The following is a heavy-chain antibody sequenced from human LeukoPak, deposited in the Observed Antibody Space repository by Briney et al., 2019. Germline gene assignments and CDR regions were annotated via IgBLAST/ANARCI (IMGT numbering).Heavy chain of an antibody. CDR3: ARGFTSYYYYYGMDV. Sequence: PGRSLRLSCAASGFTFSSYGMHWVRQAPGEGLEWVAVIWYDGSNKYYADSVKGRFTISRDNSKNTLYLQMNSLRAEDTAVYYCARGFTSYYYYYGMDVWGQGTTVTVSS. CDR1: GFTFSSYG. CDR2: IWYDGSNK. J-gene: IGHJ6*02. V-gene: IGHV3-33*01.